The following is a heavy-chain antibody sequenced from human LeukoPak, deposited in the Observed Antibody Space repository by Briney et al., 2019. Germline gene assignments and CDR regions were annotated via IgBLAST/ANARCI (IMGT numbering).Heavy chain of an antibody. J-gene: IGHJ6*04. D-gene: IGHD6-19*01. CDR1: GYMFTSFG. Sequence: ASVKVSCEASGYMFTSFGISWVRRAPGQGLEWMGWISAYNGDTKYAQKFQGRVTMTTDTSTRTAYMEVRSLRSDDTAVYYCARDRRGRAVAKPYYYNGMDVWGEGTTVTVSS. CDR2: ISAYNGDT. CDR3: ARDRRGRAVAKPYYYNGMDV. V-gene: IGHV1-18*01.